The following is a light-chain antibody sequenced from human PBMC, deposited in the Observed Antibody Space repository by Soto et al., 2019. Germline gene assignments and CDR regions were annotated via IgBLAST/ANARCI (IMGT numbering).Light chain of an antibody. CDR1: QSFSSSY. V-gene: IGKV3-20*01. CDR2: ETS. Sequence: EIFLTQSPGTVSLSRGERATLSCKASQSFSSSYLAWYQQKPGQAPRLLIYETSSRATGIPDRFSGSGSQTDFTLTTSRLEPEDFAVYYCQQYGTSPRTFGQGTKVDIK. J-gene: IGKJ1*01. CDR3: QQYGTSPRT.